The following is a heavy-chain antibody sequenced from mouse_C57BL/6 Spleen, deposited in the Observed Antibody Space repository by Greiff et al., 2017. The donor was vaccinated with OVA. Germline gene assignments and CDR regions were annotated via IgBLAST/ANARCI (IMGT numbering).Heavy chain of an antibody. V-gene: IGHV1-19*01. D-gene: IGHD3-2*02. CDR3: ARLGGSSGFDY. CDR1: GYTFTDYY. CDR2: INPYNGGT. J-gene: IGHJ2*01. Sequence: VQLKQSGPVLVKPGASVKMSCKASGYTFTDYYMNWVKQSHGKSLEWIGVINPYNGGTSYNQKFKGKATLTVDKSSSTAYMELNSLTSEDSAVYYCARLGGSSGFDYWGQGTTLTVSS.